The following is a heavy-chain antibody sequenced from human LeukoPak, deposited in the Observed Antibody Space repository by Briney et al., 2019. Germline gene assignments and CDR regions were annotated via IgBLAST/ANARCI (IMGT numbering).Heavy chain of an antibody. CDR1: GFTFSNAW. CDR2: IKSRSNGGTM. D-gene: IGHD1-1*01. J-gene: IGHJ4*02. V-gene: IGHV3-15*01. CDR3: ATSGQHWDVFDY. Sequence: PGGSLRLSCTASGFTFSNAWMSWVRQAPGKGLEWVGRIKSRSNGGTMGYAAPVKGRFTISRDDSKSTLYLQMNSLKTEDSAVYYCATSGQHWDVFDYWGQGNLVTVSS.